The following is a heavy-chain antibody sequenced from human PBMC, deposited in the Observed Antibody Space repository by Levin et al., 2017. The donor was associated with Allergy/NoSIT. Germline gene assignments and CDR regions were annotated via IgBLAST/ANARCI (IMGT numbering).Heavy chain of an antibody. V-gene: IGHV4-61*01. J-gene: IGHJ5*02. CDR1: GGSVSSDSYF. CDR2: IYYSGST. CDR3: ARDTGSWFDP. Sequence: PGGSLRLSCSVSGGSVSSDSYFWSWIRQPPGKGLEWLGYIYYSGSTNYNPSLKSRVTISVDTSKNQFSLKLSSVTAADTAVYYCARDTGSWFDPWGQGTLVSVSS. D-gene: IGHD3-10*01.